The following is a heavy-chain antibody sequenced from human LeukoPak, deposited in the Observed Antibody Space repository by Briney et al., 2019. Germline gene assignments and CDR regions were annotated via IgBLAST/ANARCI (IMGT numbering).Heavy chain of an antibody. Sequence: PSETLSLTCTVSGGSISSYYWSWIRQPPGKGLEWIGYIYYSGSTNYNPSLKSRVTISVDTSKNQFSLKLSSVTAADTAMYYCARGDDYGDYYYYYMDVWGKGTTVTVSS. D-gene: IGHD4-17*01. J-gene: IGHJ6*03. CDR2: IYYSGST. V-gene: IGHV4-59*01. CDR1: GGSISSYY. CDR3: ARGDDYGDYYYYYMDV.